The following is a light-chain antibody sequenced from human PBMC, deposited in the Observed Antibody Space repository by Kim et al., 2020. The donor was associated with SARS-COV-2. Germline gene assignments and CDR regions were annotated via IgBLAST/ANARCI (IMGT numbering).Light chain of an antibody. CDR2: DAS. CDR3: QKYNSYART. CDR1: QSISSW. Sequence: DIQMTQSPSTLSASVGDRVTITCRASQSISSWLAWYQQKPGKAPKLLIYDASTLEKGVPSRFSGSGSGTEFTLTIGSLQTDDVATYYCQKYNSYARTFGQGTRLEIK. J-gene: IGKJ5*01. V-gene: IGKV1-5*01.